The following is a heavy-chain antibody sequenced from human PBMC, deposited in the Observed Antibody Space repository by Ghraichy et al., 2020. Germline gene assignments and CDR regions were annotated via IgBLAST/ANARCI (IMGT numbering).Heavy chain of an antibody. D-gene: IGHD3-10*01. J-gene: IGHJ5*02. V-gene: IGHV4-34*01. Sequence: SETLSLTCAVSGGSSNTYFYAWLRQPPGGGLEWIGGINAGGTTEYNSSRASRVTMSVDAAPRRLTLRLTSIPGADTGVYYYARHRQGGSTPHYFDPWGPG. CDR2: INAGGTT. CDR3: ARHRQGGSTPHYFDP. CDR1: GGSSNTYF.